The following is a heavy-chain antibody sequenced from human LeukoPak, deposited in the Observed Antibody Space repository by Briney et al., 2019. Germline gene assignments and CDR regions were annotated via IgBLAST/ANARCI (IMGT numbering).Heavy chain of an antibody. D-gene: IGHD6-13*01. Sequence: GGSLRLSCAASGFTFSSYSMNWVRQAPGKGLEWVSYISSSSSTIYYADSVKGRFTISRDNAKNSLYLQMNSLRAEDTAVYYCARGYSSSWYGAFDIWGQGTMVTVSS. V-gene: IGHV3-48*01. CDR1: GFTFSSYS. J-gene: IGHJ3*02. CDR3: ARGYSSSWYGAFDI. CDR2: ISSSSSTI.